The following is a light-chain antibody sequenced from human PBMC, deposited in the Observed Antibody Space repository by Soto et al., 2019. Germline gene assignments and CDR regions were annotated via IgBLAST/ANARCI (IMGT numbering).Light chain of an antibody. Sequence: DIQMTQSPSSLSASVGDRVIISCRASQTIISYLNWYQQKPGKAPKLLIYAASSLQSGVPSRFSGGGSGPDFTLTIIGLQPEYFATYYFQKSYITPRKFGPVTKLEIK. V-gene: IGKV1-39*01. CDR2: AAS. CDR1: QTIISY. CDR3: QKSYITPRK. J-gene: IGKJ1*01.